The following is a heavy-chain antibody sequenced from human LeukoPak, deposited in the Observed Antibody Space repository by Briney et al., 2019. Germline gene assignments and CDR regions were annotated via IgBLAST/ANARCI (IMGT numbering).Heavy chain of an antibody. V-gene: IGHV4-34*01. CDR1: GGSFSSYS. J-gene: IGHJ2*01. CDR3: ARGYYPPRWYFDL. Sequence: SETLSLTCALYGGSFSSYSWSWTWIRQTPEKGLEWIGEIIEKGNANYNPSLKSPVTIDLDTSKIQFSLKLTAMTAADTAMYYCARGYYPPRWYFDLWGRGTLVTVSS. D-gene: IGHD3-10*01. CDR2: IIEKGNA.